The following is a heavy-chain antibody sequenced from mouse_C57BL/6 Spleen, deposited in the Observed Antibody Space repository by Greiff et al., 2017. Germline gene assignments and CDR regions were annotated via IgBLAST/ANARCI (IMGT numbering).Heavy chain of an antibody. CDR1: GYTFTEYT. V-gene: IGHV1-62-2*01. Sequence: QVQLQQSGAELVKPGASVKLSCKASGYTFTEYTIHWVKQRSGQGLEWIGWFYPGSGSIKYNEKFKDKATLTADKSSSTVYMELSRLTSEDSAVYFCARHEVFYSNYDGYAMDHWGQGTSVTVSS. CDR2: FYPGSGSI. J-gene: IGHJ4*01. D-gene: IGHD2-5*01. CDR3: ARHEVFYSNYDGYAMDH.